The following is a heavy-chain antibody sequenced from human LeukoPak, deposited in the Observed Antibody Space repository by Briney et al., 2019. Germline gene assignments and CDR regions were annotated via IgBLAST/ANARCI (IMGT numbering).Heavy chain of an antibody. D-gene: IGHD3-10*01. V-gene: IGHV4-34*01. J-gene: IGHJ6*02. CDR2: INHSGSI. CDR1: GGSFSGYY. CDR3: ARYYYGSWYYYYGMDV. Sequence: SETLSLTCAVYGGSFSGYYWSWIRQPPGKGLEWIGEINHSGSINYNPSLKSRVTISVDTSKNQFSLKLSSVTAADTAVYYCARYYYGSWYYYYGMDVWGQGTTVTVSS.